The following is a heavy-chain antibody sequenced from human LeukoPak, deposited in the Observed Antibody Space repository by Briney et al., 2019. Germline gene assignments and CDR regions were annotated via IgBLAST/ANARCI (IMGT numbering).Heavy chain of an antibody. CDR2: ISGSGGST. Sequence: GGSLRLSCAASGFNFSSHAMSWVRQAPGKGLEWVSAISGSGGSTYYADSVKGRFTISRDNSKNTLYLQMNSLRAEDTAVYYCARSGVPKKYYFDYWGQGTLVTVSS. CDR1: GFNFSSHA. V-gene: IGHV3-23*01. J-gene: IGHJ4*02. CDR3: ARSGVPKKYYFDY. D-gene: IGHD3-10*01.